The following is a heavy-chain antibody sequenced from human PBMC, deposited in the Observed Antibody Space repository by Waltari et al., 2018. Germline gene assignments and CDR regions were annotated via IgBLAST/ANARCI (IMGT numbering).Heavy chain of an antibody. V-gene: IGHV3-30*01. J-gene: IGHJ4*02. CDR1: GFTFSSYA. CDR2: ISYDGSNK. Sequence: QVQLVESGGGVVQPGRSLRLSCAASGFTFSSYAMHWVRQAPGKGLEWVAVISYDGSNKYYADSVKGRFTISRDNSKNTLYLQMNSLRAEDTAVYYCARGPYSSPFDYWGQGTLVTVSS. D-gene: IGHD6-19*01. CDR3: ARGPYSSPFDY.